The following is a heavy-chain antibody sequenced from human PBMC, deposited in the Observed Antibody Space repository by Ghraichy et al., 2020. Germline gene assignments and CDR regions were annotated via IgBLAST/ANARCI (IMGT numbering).Heavy chain of an antibody. Sequence: GGSLRLSCAASGFTFSSYGMHWVRQAPGKGLEWVAVIWYDGSNKYYADSVKGRFTISRDNSKNTLYLQMNSLRAEDTAVYYCARGGESSSWPHVFGYYYYYMDVWGKGTTVTVSS. D-gene: IGHD6-13*01. V-gene: IGHV3-33*01. CDR2: IWYDGSNK. CDR3: ARGGESSSWPHVFGYYYYYMDV. J-gene: IGHJ6*03. CDR1: GFTFSSYG.